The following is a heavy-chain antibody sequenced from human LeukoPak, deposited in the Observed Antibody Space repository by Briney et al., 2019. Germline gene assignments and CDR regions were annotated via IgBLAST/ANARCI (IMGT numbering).Heavy chain of an antibody. CDR3: AKDLTVGATFTDY. CDR1: GFTFSSYA. J-gene: IGHJ4*02. Sequence: GGSLRLSCAASGFTFSSYAMSWVRQAPGKGLEWVSAISGNGGSTFYTDAVKGRFTISRDNSKNTLYLQMNSLRAEDTAVYYCAKDLTVGATFTDYWGQGTLVTVSS. CDR2: ISGNGGST. V-gene: IGHV3-23*01. D-gene: IGHD1-26*01.